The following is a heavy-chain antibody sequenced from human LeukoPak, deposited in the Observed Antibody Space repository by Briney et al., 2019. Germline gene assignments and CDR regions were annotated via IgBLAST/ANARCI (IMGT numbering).Heavy chain of an antibody. V-gene: IGHV4-61*01. D-gene: IGHD6-19*01. Sequence: SETLSLTCSVSGGSVRSGNYYWSWIRQPPGKGLEWIGYIYYSGSTYYNTSLKSRVTISQDTSKNQFSLKLTSVTAADTAVYYCARRIVVAGLFDYWGQGILVTVSS. CDR1: GGSVRSGNYY. J-gene: IGHJ4*02. CDR2: IYYSGST. CDR3: ARRIVVAGLFDY.